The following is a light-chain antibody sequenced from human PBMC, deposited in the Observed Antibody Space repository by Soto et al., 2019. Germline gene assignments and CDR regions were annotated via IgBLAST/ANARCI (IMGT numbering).Light chain of an antibody. CDR1: SSDVGGYNY. CDR2: EVS. V-gene: IGLV2-14*01. CDR3: SSYTSSSTPYV. J-gene: IGLJ1*01. Sequence: QPASVSGSPGQSITISCTGTSSDVGGYNYVSWYQQHPGKAPKLMIYEVSNRPSGVSNRFSGSKSGNTASLTISGLQAEDEADYYCSSYTSSSTPYVFGTGTKVNVL.